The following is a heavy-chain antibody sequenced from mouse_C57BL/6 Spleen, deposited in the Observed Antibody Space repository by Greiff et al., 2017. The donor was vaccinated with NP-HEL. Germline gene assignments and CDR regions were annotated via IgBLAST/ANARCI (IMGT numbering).Heavy chain of an antibody. V-gene: IGHV5-6*02. J-gene: IGHJ1*03. D-gene: IGHD1-1*01. Sequence: DVKLQESGGDLVKPGGSLKLSCAASGFTFSSYGMSWVRQTPDKRLEWVATISSGGSYTYYPDSVKGRFTISRDNAKNTLYLQMSSLKSEDTAMYYCARHYYGSSYVWYFDVWGTGTTVTVSS. CDR2: ISSGGSYT. CDR1: GFTFSSYG. CDR3: ARHYYGSSYVWYFDV.